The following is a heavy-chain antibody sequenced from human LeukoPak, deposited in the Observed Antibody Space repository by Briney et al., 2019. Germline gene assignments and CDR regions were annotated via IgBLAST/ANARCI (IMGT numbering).Heavy chain of an antibody. D-gene: IGHD2-15*01. CDR2: ISYDGSNK. CDR1: GFTFSSYA. Sequence: PGRSLRLSCAASGFTFSSYAMHWVRQAPGKGLEWVAVISYDGSNKYYADSVKGRFTISRDNSKNTLYLQMNSLRAEDTAVYYCARDADCSGGSCYSNWFDPWGQGTLVTVSS. J-gene: IGHJ5*02. V-gene: IGHV3-30-3*01. CDR3: ARDADCSGGSCYSNWFDP.